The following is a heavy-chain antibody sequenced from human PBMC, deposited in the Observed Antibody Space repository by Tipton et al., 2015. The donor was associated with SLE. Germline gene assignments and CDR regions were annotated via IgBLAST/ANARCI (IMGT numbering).Heavy chain of an antibody. J-gene: IGHJ3*02. CDR3: ARAAADDAFDI. Sequence: TLSLTCTVSGGSISSYYWSWIRQPPGKGLEWIGYIYYSGSTNYNPSLKGRFTISRDNSKNTLYLQMNSLRAEDTAVYYCARAAADDAFDIWGQGTMVTVSS. CDR2: IYYSGST. CDR1: GGSISSYY. V-gene: IGHV4-59*01. D-gene: IGHD6-13*01.